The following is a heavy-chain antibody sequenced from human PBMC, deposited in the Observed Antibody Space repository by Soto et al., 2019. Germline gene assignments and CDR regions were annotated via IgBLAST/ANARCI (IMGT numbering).Heavy chain of an antibody. CDR3: ARDPRPHREYSYGYEAGY. V-gene: IGHV3-53*01. J-gene: IGHJ1*01. D-gene: IGHD5-18*01. CDR2: IYRGRST. Sequence: GGSLRLSCAASGFSVSSNYMSCVRQAPGKGLEWVSVIYRGRSTYYADSVKGRFTISRDNSKNTLYLQMNSLRAEDTAVYYCARDPRPHREYSYGYEAGYWGQGTLVTVSS. CDR1: GFSVSSNY.